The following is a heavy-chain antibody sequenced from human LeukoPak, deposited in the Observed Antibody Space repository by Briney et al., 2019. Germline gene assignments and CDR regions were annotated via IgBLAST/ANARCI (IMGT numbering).Heavy chain of an antibody. CDR2: ISSSSSYI. V-gene: IGHV3-21*01. J-gene: IGHJ4*02. CDR1: GFTFSSYS. Sequence: GGSLRLSCAASGFTFSSYSMNWVRQAPGKGLEWVSSISSSSSYIYYADSVKGRFTISRDNAKNSLYLQMNSLRAEDTTVYYCARILSPMVRGAHDGYWGQGTLVTVSS. D-gene: IGHD3-10*01. CDR3: ARILSPMVRGAHDGY.